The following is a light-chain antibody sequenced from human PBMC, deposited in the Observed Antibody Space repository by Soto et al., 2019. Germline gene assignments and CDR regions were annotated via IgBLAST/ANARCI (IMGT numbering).Light chain of an antibody. Sequence: QSALTQPASVSGSPGQSITISCTGTSSDVGGYNYVSWYQQYPGKVPKLLIYEVNNRPSGVSSRFSGSKSGDTASLTISGLQPEDDADYYCISYTSSSTLVFGTGTKVTVL. V-gene: IGLV2-14*01. CDR2: EVN. J-gene: IGLJ1*01. CDR3: ISYTSSSTLV. CDR1: SSDVGGYNY.